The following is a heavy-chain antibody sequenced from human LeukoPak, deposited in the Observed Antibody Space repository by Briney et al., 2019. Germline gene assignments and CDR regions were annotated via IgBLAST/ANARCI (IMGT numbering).Heavy chain of an antibody. J-gene: IGHJ4*02. CDR2: INPNTGAT. CDR3: ARDRVGSGWPRPWYFEF. CDR1: GYTFTNYG. D-gene: IGHD6-19*01. V-gene: IGHV1-2*02. Sequence: GASVKVSCKASGYTFTNYGISWVRQAPGQGLEWMGWINPNTGATIYAEKFQGRVTMTRDTSIDTAYMEMRSLRSDDTAVYYCARDRVGSGWPRPWYFEFWGQGTLITVSS.